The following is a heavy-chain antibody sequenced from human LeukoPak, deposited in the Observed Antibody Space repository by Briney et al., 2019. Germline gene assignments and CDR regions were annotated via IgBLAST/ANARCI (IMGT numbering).Heavy chain of an antibody. CDR3: ARDLPYGGNPTPPWLGY. Sequence: PSETLSLTCAVYGGSFSGYYWSWIRQPPGKGLEWIGEINHSGSTNYNPSLKSRVTISVDTSKNQFSLKLSSVTAADTAVYYCARDLPYGGNPTPPWLGYWGQGTLVTVSS. CDR2: INHSGST. CDR1: GGSFSGYY. D-gene: IGHD4-23*01. J-gene: IGHJ4*02. V-gene: IGHV4-34*01.